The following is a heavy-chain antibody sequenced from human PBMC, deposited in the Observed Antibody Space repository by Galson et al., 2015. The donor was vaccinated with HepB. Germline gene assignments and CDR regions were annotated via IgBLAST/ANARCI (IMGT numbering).Heavy chain of an antibody. D-gene: IGHD6-13*01. CDR2: IYWNDGK. CDR3: ARTRSGSSWYQVDP. V-gene: IGHV2-5*01. J-gene: IGHJ5*02. Sequence: PALVKPTQTLTLTCTFSVFSLSTRGVGVGWIRQPPGKALEWLALIYWNDGKRYSTSLKTRLTISKDTSKNQVVLTMTNMDPVDTATYYCARTRSGSSWYQVDPWGQGTLVTVSS. CDR1: VFSLSTRGVG.